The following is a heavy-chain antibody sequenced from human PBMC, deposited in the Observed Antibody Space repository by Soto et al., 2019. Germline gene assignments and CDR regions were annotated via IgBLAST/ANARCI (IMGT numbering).Heavy chain of an antibody. V-gene: IGHV5-51*01. J-gene: IGHJ5*02. D-gene: IGHD4-17*01. CDR2: IYPANSDA. CDR3: ARHGFYGDYASNYFDP. CDR1: GYNFATYW. Sequence: PGECLKISCQASGYNFATYWIAWVRQMPGKGLEYMGIIYPANSDARYSPSFQGQVTFSADKSISTAYLHWSSLKASDTAMYYCARHGFYGDYASNYFDPWGQGTLVTVSS.